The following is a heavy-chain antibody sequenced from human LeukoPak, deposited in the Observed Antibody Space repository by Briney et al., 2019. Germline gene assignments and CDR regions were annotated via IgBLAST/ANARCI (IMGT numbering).Heavy chain of an antibody. CDR2: INPNSGGT. J-gene: IGHJ4*02. CDR1: GYTFTGYY. CDR3: ARSFIAVAGTLGD. D-gene: IGHD6-19*01. Sequence: ASVKVSYMASGYTFTGYYMHWVRQAPGQGLEWMGWINPNSGGTNYAQKFQGRVTMTRDTSISTAYMELSRLRSDDTAVYYCARSFIAVAGTLGDWGQVTLVTVSS. V-gene: IGHV1-2*02.